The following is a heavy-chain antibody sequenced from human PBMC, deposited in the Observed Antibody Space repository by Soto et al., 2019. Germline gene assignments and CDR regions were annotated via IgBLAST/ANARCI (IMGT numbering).Heavy chain of an antibody. D-gene: IGHD5-18*01. V-gene: IGHV1-69*01. CDR3: ASDTAMDVYYYYGMDV. Sequence: QVQLVQSGAEVKKPGSSVKVSCKASGGTFSSYAISWVRQAPGQGLEWMGGIIPIFGTANYAQKFQGRVTITADGSTSTAYMELSSLRSEDTAVYYCASDTAMDVYYYYGMDVWGQGTTVTVSS. J-gene: IGHJ6*02. CDR1: GGTFSSYA. CDR2: IIPIFGTA.